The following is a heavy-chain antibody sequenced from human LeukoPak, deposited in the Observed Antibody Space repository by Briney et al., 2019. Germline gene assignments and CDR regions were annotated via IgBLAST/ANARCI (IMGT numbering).Heavy chain of an antibody. D-gene: IGHD3-10*01. Sequence: PSETLSLTCTVSGGSISSSSYYWGWIRQPPGKGLEWIGYIYYSGSTNYNPSLKSRVTISVDTSKNQFSLKLSSVTAADTAVYYCARSGLLWFGESEIDYWGQGTLVTVSS. J-gene: IGHJ4*02. V-gene: IGHV4-61*05. CDR1: GGSISSSSYY. CDR3: ARSGLLWFGESEIDY. CDR2: IYYSGST.